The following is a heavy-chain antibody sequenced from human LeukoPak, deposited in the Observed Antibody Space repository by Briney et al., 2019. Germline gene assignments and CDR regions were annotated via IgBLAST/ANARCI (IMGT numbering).Heavy chain of an antibody. CDR1: GFSFSSYS. CDR3: TDGYWYFDL. Sequence: PGGSLRLSCATSGFSFSSYSMNWVRQAPGKGLEWVSYISSSSSTIYYADSVKGRFTISRDNAKNSLYLQMNSLRAEDTAVYYCTDGYWYFDLWGRGTLVTVSS. V-gene: IGHV3-48*01. J-gene: IGHJ2*01. CDR2: ISSSSSTI.